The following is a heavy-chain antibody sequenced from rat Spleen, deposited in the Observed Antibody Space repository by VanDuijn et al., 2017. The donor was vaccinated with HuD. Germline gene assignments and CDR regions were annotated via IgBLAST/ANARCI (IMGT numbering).Heavy chain of an antibody. V-gene: IGHV2-1*01. J-gene: IGHJ3*01. CDR2: IQNGGNT. D-gene: IGHD1-4*01. Sequence: QVQLKESGPGLVQPSQTLSLTCTVPGFSLTSNSVHWVRQPPGKGLEWMGRIQNGGNTDYNSALKSRLSISRDTSKSKVFLRMNSVQAEDTAMYFCARESPTTRVYPKRFPYWGQGTLVTVSS. CDR1: GFSLTSNS. CDR3: ARESPTTRVYPKRFPY.